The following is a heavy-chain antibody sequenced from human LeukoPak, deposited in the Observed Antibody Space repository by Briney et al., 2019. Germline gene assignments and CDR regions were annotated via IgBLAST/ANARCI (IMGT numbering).Heavy chain of an antibody. V-gene: IGHV4-59*12. CDR3: ARAGVGWFDP. J-gene: IGHJ5*02. Sequence: SETLSLTCTVSGGSISSYYWSWIRQPPGKGLEWIGYIYYSGSTNYNPSLKSRVTISVDTSKNQFSLKLSSVTAADTAVYYCARAGVGWFDPWGQGTLVTVSS. D-gene: IGHD2-8*01. CDR1: GGSISSYY. CDR2: IYYSGST.